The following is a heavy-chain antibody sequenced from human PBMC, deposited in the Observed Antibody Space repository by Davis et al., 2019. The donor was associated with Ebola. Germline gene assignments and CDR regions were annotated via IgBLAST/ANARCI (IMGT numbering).Heavy chain of an antibody. CDR2: ISTDGGST. Sequence: GESLKISCAASGFTFSTYWMHWVRQVPGKGLVWVSRISTDGGSTSYADSVKGRFTISRDTSQNMFYLQMNSLRADDTAVYYCAREQWYYMDVWGKGTTVTVSS. CDR1: GFTFSTYW. J-gene: IGHJ6*03. D-gene: IGHD6-19*01. CDR3: AREQWYYMDV. V-gene: IGHV3-74*01.